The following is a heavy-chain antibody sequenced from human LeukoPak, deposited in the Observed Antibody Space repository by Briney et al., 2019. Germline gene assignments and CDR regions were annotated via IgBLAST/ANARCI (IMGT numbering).Heavy chain of an antibody. J-gene: IGHJ4*02. Sequence: PGGSLRLSCAASGFTFSNFEMNWVRQIPGKGLEWLSFITRSSRIIYYADSVKGRFTISRDNAKNSLYLQMNSLRAEDTAVYYCARDLLYDSGGIFDYWGQGTLVTVSS. CDR1: GFTFSNFE. CDR2: ITRSSRII. V-gene: IGHV3-48*01. D-gene: IGHD3-22*01. CDR3: ARDLLYDSGGIFDY.